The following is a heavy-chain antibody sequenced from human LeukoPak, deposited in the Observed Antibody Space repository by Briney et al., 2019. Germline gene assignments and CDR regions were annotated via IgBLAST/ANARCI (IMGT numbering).Heavy chain of an antibody. V-gene: IGHV4-4*09. D-gene: IGHD1-20*01. CDR1: GGSISSYY. J-gene: IGHJ5*02. Sequence: SETLSLTCTVSGGSISSYYWSWIRQPPGKGLEWIGYIYTSGSTNYNPSLKSRVTISVDTSKNQFSLKLSSVTAADTAVYYCARHRFINWNDGFDPWGRGTLVTVSS. CDR3: ARHRFINWNDGFDP. CDR2: IYTSGST.